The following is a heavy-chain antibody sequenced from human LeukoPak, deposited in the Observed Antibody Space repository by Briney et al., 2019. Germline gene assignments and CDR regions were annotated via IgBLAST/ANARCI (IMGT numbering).Heavy chain of an antibody. V-gene: IGHV3-30*04. D-gene: IGHD3-10*01. CDR3: ARAEGYGSGSYWYYFDY. CDR2: ISYDGSNK. Sequence: PGGSLRLSCAASGLTFSSYAMHWVRQAPGKGLEWVAVISYDGSNKYYADSVKGRFTISRDNSKNTLYLQMNSLRAEDTAVYYCARAEGYGSGSYWYYFDYWGQGTLVTVSS. CDR1: GLTFSSYA. J-gene: IGHJ4*02.